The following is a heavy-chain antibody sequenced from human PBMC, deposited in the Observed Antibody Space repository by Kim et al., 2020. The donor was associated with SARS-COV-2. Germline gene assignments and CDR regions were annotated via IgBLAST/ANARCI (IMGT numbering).Heavy chain of an antibody. CDR3: ARVLGIAVAGTS. Sequence: GSLRLSCAASGFPFSSYAMHWVRQAPGKGLEWVAVISYDGSNKYYADSVKGRFTISRDNSKNTLYLQMNSLRAEDTAVYYCARVLGIAVAGTSWGQGTLVTVSS. J-gene: IGHJ5*02. CDR2: ISYDGSNK. CDR1: GFPFSSYA. V-gene: IGHV3-30-3*01. D-gene: IGHD6-19*01.